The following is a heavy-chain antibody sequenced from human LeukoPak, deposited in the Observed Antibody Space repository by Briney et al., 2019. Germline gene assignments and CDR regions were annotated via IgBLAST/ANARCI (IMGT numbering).Heavy chain of an antibody. CDR1: RFTFSTYW. V-gene: IGHV3-74*01. CDR3: ARDSSSGIDY. Sequence: GGSLRLSCVASRFTFSTYWMHWVRQGPGEGPVWVSRVSNDGGSTWYADSVKGRFTISRDNAKNTLYLQMNSLTVEDTAVYYCARDSSSGIDYWGLGTLVTVSS. D-gene: IGHD3-10*01. J-gene: IGHJ4*02. CDR2: VSNDGGST.